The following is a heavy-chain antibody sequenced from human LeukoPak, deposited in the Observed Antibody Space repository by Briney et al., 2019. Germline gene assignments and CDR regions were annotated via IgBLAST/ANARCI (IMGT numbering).Heavy chain of an antibody. J-gene: IGHJ5*02. V-gene: IGHV4-34*01. D-gene: IGHD6-19*01. CDR1: GGSFSGYY. CDR3: VRLEQWLYWFDP. Sequence: SETLSLTCAVYGGSFSGYYWSWIRQPPGKGLEWIGEINHSGSTNYNPSLKSRVTISVDTSKNQFSLKLNSVTAADTAVYYCVRLEQWLYWFDPWGQGTLVTVSS. CDR2: INHSGST.